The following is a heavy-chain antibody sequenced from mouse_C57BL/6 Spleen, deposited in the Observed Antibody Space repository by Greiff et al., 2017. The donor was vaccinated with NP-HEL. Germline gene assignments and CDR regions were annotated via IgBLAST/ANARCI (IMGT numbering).Heavy chain of an antibody. J-gene: IGHJ1*03. V-gene: IGHV5-16*01. CDR2: INYDGSST. Sequence: EVKVVESEGGLVQPGRSMKLSCTASGFTFSDYYMAWVRQVPEKGLEWVANINYDGSSTYYLDSLKSRFIISRDNAKNILYLQMSSLKSEDTATYYCARGSSYWYFDVWGTGTTVTVSS. CDR1: GFTFSDYY. CDR3: ARGSSYWYFDV. D-gene: IGHD1-1*01.